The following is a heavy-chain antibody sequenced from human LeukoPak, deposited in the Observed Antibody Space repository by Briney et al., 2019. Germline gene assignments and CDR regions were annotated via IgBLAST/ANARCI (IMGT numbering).Heavy chain of an antibody. V-gene: IGHV4-34*01. J-gene: IGHJ4*02. CDR3: ARHPSYDILTGYYTFDY. CDR1: GGSFSGYY. Sequence: SETLSLTCAVYGGSFSGYYRSWIRQPPGKGLEWIGEINHSGSTNYNPSLKSRVTISVDTSKNQFSLKLSSVTAADTAVYYCARHPSYDILTGYYTFDYWGQGTLVTVSS. D-gene: IGHD3-9*01. CDR2: INHSGST.